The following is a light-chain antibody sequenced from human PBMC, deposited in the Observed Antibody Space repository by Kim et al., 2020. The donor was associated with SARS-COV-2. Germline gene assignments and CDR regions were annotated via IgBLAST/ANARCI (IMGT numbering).Light chain of an antibody. V-gene: IGLV3-21*04. Sequence: GKTARITCGGNNIGSKSVHWYQQKPGQAPVLVIYYVSDRPSGIPERFSGSNSGNTATLTISRVEAGDEADYYCQVWDSSSDHPYVFGTGTKVTVL. CDR1: NIGSKS. CDR3: QVWDSSSDHPYV. J-gene: IGLJ1*01. CDR2: YVS.